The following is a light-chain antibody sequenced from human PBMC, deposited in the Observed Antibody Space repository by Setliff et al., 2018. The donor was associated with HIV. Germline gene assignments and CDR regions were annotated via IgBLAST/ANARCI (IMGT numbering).Light chain of an antibody. Sequence: QSVLTQPASVPGSPGQSITISCTGTSSDVGSYNLVSWYQQHPGKAPKLMIYEVSKRPSGVSDRFSGSKSGNTASLTISGLQAEDEADYYCCSYAGSSISYVFGTGTKVTVL. CDR3: CSYAGSSISYV. CDR2: EVS. J-gene: IGLJ1*01. V-gene: IGLV2-23*02. CDR1: SSDVGSYNL.